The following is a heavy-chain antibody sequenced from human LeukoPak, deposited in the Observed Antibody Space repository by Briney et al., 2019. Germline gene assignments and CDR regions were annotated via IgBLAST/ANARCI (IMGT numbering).Heavy chain of an antibody. J-gene: IGHJ4*02. CDR3: AREYSSRWPGHFDY. D-gene: IGHD6-19*01. V-gene: IGHV3-48*03. CDR2: ISSSGDSI. CDR1: RFTFSTYE. Sequence: GGSLTLSCAASRFTFSTYEVNGLRQAPGEGGEWVSYISSSGDSIDYADSGKGRFTISRDNAKNSMYLQMNSMSAEDTTVYYCAREYSSRWPGHFDYWGQGTLVTVSS.